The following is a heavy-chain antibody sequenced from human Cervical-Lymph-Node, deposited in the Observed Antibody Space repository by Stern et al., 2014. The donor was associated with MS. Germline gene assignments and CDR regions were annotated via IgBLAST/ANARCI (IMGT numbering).Heavy chain of an antibody. CDR3: AREAYSGSYYYGMDV. J-gene: IGHJ6*02. V-gene: IGHV3-33*08. Sequence: QVQLVESGAGVVQPGRSLTLSCAAAGFSFSNYGMDLGSHAPATGLEWVAVIWYDGSEKNYENPVKGRFTFSRYNSTHNLHAPIHSRRAEDTAVYYCAREAYSGSYYYGMDVWGQGTTVTVSS. CDR1: GFSFSNYG. CDR2: IWYDGSEK. D-gene: IGHD6-19*01.